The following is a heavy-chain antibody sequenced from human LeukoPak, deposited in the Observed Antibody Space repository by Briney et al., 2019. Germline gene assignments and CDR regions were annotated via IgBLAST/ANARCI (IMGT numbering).Heavy chain of an antibody. CDR2: IYHSGST. CDR3: ARGIFGELLGDGMDV. D-gene: IGHD3-10*01. Sequence: SGTLSLTCAVSGGSISSSNWWSWVRQPPGKGLEWIGEIYHSGSTNYNPSLKSRVTISVDKSKNQFSLKLSSVTAADTAVYYCARGIFGELLGDGMDVWGQGTTVTVSS. CDR1: GGSISSSNW. J-gene: IGHJ6*02. V-gene: IGHV4-4*02.